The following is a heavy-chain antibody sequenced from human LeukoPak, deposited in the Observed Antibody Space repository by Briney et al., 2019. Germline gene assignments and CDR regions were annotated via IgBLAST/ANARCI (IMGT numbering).Heavy chain of an antibody. CDR3: ARAGVVVPAAIWDYYYYGMDV. V-gene: IGHV4-59*01. D-gene: IGHD2-2*02. CDR1: GGSISSYY. CDR2: IYYSGST. Sequence: SQSLSLTCTVAGGSISSYYRSWIRQPPGKGLEWIGYIYYSGSTNYNPSLKSRVTISVNTSKNQFSLKLSSVTDADTAGYYCARAGVVVPAAIWDYYYYGMDVWGQGTTVTVSS. J-gene: IGHJ6*02.